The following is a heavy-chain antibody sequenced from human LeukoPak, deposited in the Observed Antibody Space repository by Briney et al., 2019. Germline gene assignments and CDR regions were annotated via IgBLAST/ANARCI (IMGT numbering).Heavy chain of an antibody. CDR1: GFTVSSDL. CDR3: ARGGSMVRGVL. D-gene: IGHD3-10*01. J-gene: IGHJ4*02. Sequence: GGSLRLSCVVSGFTVSSDLMNWVRQPPGKGLEWVSAMNSGGDTYYADSVRGRFIISRDKSRNTLYLQMNSLRVDDTAVYYCARGGSMVRGVLWGQGTLVTVSS. CDR2: MNSGGDT. V-gene: IGHV3-53*01.